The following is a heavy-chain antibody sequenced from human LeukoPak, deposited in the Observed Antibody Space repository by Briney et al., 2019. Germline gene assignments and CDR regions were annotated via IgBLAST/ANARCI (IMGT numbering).Heavy chain of an antibody. CDR1: GGSISSGGYY. CDR2: IYHSGST. V-gene: IGHV4-31*03. Sequence: PSETLSLTCTVPGGSISSGGYYWSWIRQPPGKGLEWIGYIYHSGSTYYNPSLKSRVTISIDTSKNQFSLKLSSVTAADTAVYYCARRNVYSSSWDYFDYWGQGTLVTVSS. J-gene: IGHJ4*02. CDR3: ARRNVYSSSWDYFDY. D-gene: IGHD6-13*01.